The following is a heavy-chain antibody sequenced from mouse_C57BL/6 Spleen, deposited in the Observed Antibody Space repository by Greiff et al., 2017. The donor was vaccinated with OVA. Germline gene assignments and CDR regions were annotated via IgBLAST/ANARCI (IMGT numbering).Heavy chain of an antibody. D-gene: IGHD2-2*01. Sequence: EVHLVESGGGLVQPGGSLSLSCAASGFTFTDYYMSWVRQPPGKALEWLGFIRNKANGYTTEYSASVKGRFTISRDNSQSILYLQMNALRAEDSATYYCARYRVTSYYFDYWGQGTTLTVSS. V-gene: IGHV7-3*01. CDR2: IRNKANGYTT. CDR1: GFTFTDYY. J-gene: IGHJ2*01. CDR3: ARYRVTSYYFDY.